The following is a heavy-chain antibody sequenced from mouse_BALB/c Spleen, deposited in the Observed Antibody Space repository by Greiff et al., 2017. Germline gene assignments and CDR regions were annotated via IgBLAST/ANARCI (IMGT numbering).Heavy chain of an antibody. V-gene: IGHV5-6*01. CDR1: GFTFSSSG. CDR2: ISSGGSYT. J-gene: IGHJ4*01. CDR3: ARHPRTGTGAMDY. D-gene: IGHD4-1*01. Sequence: EVMLVESGGDLVKPGGSLKLSCAASGFTFSSSGMSWVRQTPDKRLEWVATISSGGSYTYYPDSVKGRFTISRDNAKNTLYLQMSSLKSEDTAMYYCARHPRTGTGAMDYWGQGTSVTVSS.